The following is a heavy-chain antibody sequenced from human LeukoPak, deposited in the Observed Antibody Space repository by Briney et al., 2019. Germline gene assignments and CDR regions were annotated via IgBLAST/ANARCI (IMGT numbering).Heavy chain of an antibody. V-gene: IGHV1-69*04. J-gene: IGHJ4*02. Sequence: SVKVSCKASGGTFSSYAISWVRQAPGQGLEWMGRIIPRLDIANSAQSFQGRVTMTTDTSTSTAYMELRSLRSDDTAVYYCAIAEYCSGGSCYSRWFDYWGQGTLVTVSS. D-gene: IGHD2-15*01. CDR1: GGTFSSYA. CDR3: AIAEYCSGGSCYSRWFDY. CDR2: IIPRLDIA.